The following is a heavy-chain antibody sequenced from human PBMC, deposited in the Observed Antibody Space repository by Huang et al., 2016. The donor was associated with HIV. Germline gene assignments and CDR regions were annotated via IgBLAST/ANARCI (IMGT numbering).Heavy chain of an antibody. CDR2: CNPENLKI. V-gene: IGHV1-24*01. Sequence: QVHLLQSGTDMKKPGASVKVSCQVSGSFVTEVAMHWLRQTPGKGLEWMGGCNPENLKIIYAEKFKGRVTMTEDTDTAYLEMNSLKYDDTAIYYCAIGPRGIATTYFDYWGQGTLVTVSS. CDR1: GSFVTEVA. D-gene: IGHD3-10*01. J-gene: IGHJ4*02. CDR3: AIGPRGIATTYFDY.